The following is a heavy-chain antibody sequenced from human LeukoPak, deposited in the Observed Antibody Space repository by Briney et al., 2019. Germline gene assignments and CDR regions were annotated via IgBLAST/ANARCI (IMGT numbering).Heavy chain of an antibody. CDR1: GFTFSSYA. J-gene: IGHJ5*02. Sequence: GGSLRLSCAASGFTFSSYAMSWVRQAPGKGLEWVSAISGSGGSTYYADSVKGRFTISRDNSKNTLYLQMNSLRAEDTAVYYCAGKGERSGWYGLWGQGTLVTVSS. D-gene: IGHD1-26*01. V-gene: IGHV3-23*01. CDR3: AGKGERSGWYGL. CDR2: ISGSGGST.